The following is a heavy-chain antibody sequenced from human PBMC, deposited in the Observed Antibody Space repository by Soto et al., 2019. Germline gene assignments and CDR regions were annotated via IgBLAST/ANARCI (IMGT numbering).Heavy chain of an antibody. CDR1: GLTFSSSA. Sequence: QVHLVQSGPEVRKPGTSVKVSCKASGLTFSSSAVQWVRQARGQRLEWIGWIVVGSGSTKYAQQFQERVTITRDMSTSTAYMELSSLRSEATAVYYCAAPPNRDAYNYGYWGQGTLVTVSS. J-gene: IGHJ4*02. D-gene: IGHD5-12*01. CDR2: IVVGSGST. CDR3: AAPPNRDAYNYGY. V-gene: IGHV1-58*01.